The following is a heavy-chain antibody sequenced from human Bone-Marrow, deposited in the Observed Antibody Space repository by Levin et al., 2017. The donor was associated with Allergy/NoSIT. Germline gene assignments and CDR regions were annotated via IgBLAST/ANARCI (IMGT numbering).Heavy chain of an antibody. V-gene: IGHV3-9*01. Sequence: GGSLRLSCAASGFTFDDYAMHWVRQAPGKGLEWVSGISWNSGSIGYADSVKGRFTISRDNAKNSLYLQMNSLRAEDTALYYCAKGESSRYYDSSGVDYWGQGTLVTVSS. CDR1: GFTFDDYA. D-gene: IGHD3-22*01. CDR2: ISWNSGSI. J-gene: IGHJ4*02. CDR3: AKGESSRYYDSSGVDY.